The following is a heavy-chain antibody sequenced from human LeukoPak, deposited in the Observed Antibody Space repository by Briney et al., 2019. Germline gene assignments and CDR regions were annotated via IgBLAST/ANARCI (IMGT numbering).Heavy chain of an antibody. V-gene: IGHV3-23*01. CDR1: GFTFSSYA. CDR3: AKDAVYQLRSKVPDAFDI. D-gene: IGHD2-2*01. J-gene: IGHJ3*02. CDR2: ISGSGGST. Sequence: GGSLRLSCAASGFTFSSYAMSWVRQAPGKGLEWVSAISGSGGSTYYADSVKGRFTISRDNTKNTLYLQMNSLRAEDTAVYYCAKDAVYQLRSKVPDAFDIWGQGTMVTVSS.